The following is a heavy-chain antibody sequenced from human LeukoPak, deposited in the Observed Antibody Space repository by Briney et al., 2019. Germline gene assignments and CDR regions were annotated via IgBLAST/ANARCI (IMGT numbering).Heavy chain of an antibody. Sequence: PGGSLRLSCAASGFTVSSNYMSWVRQAPGKGLEWVSVIYSGGSTYYADSVKGRFTISRDNSKNTLYLQMNSLRAEDTAVYYCAREASGGNSVFWDYWGQGTLVTVSS. J-gene: IGHJ4*02. CDR2: IYSGGST. CDR3: AREASGGNSVFWDY. D-gene: IGHD4-23*01. V-gene: IGHV3-66*01. CDR1: GFTVSSNY.